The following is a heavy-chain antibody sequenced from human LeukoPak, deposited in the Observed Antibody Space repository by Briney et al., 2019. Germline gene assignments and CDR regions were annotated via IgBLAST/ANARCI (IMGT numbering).Heavy chain of an antibody. D-gene: IGHD3-10*01. CDR1: GYTFTSYG. CDR2: ISAYNGNT. V-gene: IGHV1-18*01. Sequence: AASVKVSCKASGYTFTSYGIRWVRQAPGQGLEWMGWISAYNGNTNYAQKLQGRVTMTTDTSTSTAYMELRSLRSDDTAVYYCARAITMVRGVVFDYWGQGTLVTVSS. J-gene: IGHJ4*02. CDR3: ARAITMVRGVVFDY.